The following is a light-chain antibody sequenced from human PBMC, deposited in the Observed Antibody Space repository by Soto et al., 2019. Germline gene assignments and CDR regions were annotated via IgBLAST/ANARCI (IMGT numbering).Light chain of an antibody. V-gene: IGKV1-39*01. CDR1: QSIASF. Sequence: DIQMTQSPSSLSASIGDTVTITCRASQSIASFLNWLQLKPGKAPKLLISDTSTLQSGVPSRFSGGGSGTEFTLTIWSLQPEDSALYFCLQDYSPLLAFGAGTRVEIK. CDR2: DTS. J-gene: IGKJ4*01. CDR3: LQDYSPLLA.